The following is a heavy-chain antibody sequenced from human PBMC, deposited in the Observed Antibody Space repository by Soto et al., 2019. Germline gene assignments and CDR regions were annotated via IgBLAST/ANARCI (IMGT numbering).Heavy chain of an antibody. Sequence: PSETLSPTCSVSRGSVSSGGYSWSWIRQAPGKGLEWIGFISPSGRPAYNPSLKSRVSISVDTSNNQISLELSSVTAAATAAYYCIRGVLAWGPGTLVTVSS. CDR1: RGSVSSGGYS. D-gene: IGHD2-8*01. V-gene: IGHV4-30-2*01. CDR3: IRGVLA. CDR2: ISPSGRP. J-gene: IGHJ5*02.